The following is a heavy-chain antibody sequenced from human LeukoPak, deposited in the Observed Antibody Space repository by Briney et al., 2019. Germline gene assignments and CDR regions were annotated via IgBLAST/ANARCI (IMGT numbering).Heavy chain of an antibody. CDR3: ARAYGSEEDYYYGMDV. Sequence: ASGTLSLTCAVSGGSISSSNWWSWVRQPPGKGLEWIGGIYHSGSTNYNPSLKSRVTISVDKSKNQFSLKLSSVTAADTAVYYCARAYGSEEDYYYGMDVWGKGTTVTVSS. CDR2: IYHSGST. D-gene: IGHD3-10*01. J-gene: IGHJ6*04. V-gene: IGHV4-4*02. CDR1: GGSISSSNW.